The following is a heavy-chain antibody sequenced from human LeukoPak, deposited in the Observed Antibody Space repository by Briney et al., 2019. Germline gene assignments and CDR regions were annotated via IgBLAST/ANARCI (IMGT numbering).Heavy chain of an antibody. V-gene: IGHV4-59*02. Sequence: SETLSLTCTVSGVSVRSYYWSWIRQPPGKGLKWIGHISDSGSTNYNPSLRSRVTISRDTSKNQFYLRLTSVTAADTAVYYCAKRGYSTSMNPWGQGTLVTVSS. CDR1: GVSVRSYY. CDR2: ISDSGST. D-gene: IGHD3-3*02. CDR3: AKRGYSTSMNP. J-gene: IGHJ5*02.